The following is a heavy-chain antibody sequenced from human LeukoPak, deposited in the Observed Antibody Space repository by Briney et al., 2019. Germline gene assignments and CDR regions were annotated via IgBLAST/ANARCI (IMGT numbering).Heavy chain of an antibody. CDR3: ARARATDFDY. V-gene: IGHV3-23*01. J-gene: IGHJ4*02. CDR2: ISGSGGRT. CDR1: GFTINNYA. Sequence: PGGSLRLSCAASGFTINNYAMSWVRQAPGKGLEWVSTISGSGGRTYYADSVKGRFTISRDNAKNSLYLHMNSLRAEDTAVYYCARARATDFDYWGQGTLVTVSS.